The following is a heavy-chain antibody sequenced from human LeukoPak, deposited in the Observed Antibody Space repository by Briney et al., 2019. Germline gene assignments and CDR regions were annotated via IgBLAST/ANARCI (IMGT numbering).Heavy chain of an antibody. Sequence: PGRSLRLSCAASGFTFSSYGMHWVRQAPGKGLEWVAVIWYDGSNKYYADSVKGRFTISRDNSKNTLYLRMNSLRAEDTAVYYCARDGSSGWYWVDYWGQGTLVTVSS. J-gene: IGHJ4*02. CDR1: GFTFSSYG. CDR2: IWYDGSNK. CDR3: ARDGSSGWYWVDY. V-gene: IGHV3-33*01. D-gene: IGHD6-19*01.